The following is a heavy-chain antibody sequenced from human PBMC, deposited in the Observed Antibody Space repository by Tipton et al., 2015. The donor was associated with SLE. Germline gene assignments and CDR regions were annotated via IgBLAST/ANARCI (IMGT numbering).Heavy chain of an antibody. Sequence: TLSLTCTVSGGSISSGSYYWSWIRQPAGKGLEWIGFLYTSGSTNYNPSLKSRVTISIDTSKNQFSLKLSSVTAADTAVYYCARDQIGYSYGSGYWGQGTLVTVTS. J-gene: IGHJ4*02. CDR2: LYTSGST. V-gene: IGHV4-61*02. CDR1: GGSISSGSYY. D-gene: IGHD5-18*01. CDR3: ARDQIGYSYGSGY.